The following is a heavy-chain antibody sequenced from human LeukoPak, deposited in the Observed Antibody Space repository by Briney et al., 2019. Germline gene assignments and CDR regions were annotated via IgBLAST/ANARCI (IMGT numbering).Heavy chain of an antibody. CDR2: INHSGST. CDR3: AGGDSSSWYCDY. V-gene: IGHV4-34*01. D-gene: IGHD6-13*01. J-gene: IGHJ4*02. CDR1: GGSISSYY. Sequence: SETLSLTCTVSGGSISSYYWSWIRQPPGKGLEWIGEINHSGSTNYNPSLKSRVTISVDTSKNQFSLKLSSVTAADTAVYYCAGGDSSSWYCDYWGQGTLVTVSS.